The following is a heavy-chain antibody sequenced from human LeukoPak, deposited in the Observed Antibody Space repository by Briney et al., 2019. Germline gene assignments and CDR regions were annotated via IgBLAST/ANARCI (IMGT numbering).Heavy chain of an antibody. J-gene: IGHJ4*02. CDR2: ISSSGSTI. D-gene: IGHD2-15*01. CDR1: GFTFSDYY. CDR3: ARRYCSAGSCYWGFDY. V-gene: IGHV3-11*01. Sequence: GGSLTLSCAASGFTFSDYYMSWIRQAPGKGLEWVSYISSSGSTIYYADSVKGRFTISRDNAKNSLYLQMNSLRAEVTAVYYCARRYCSAGSCYWGFDYWGQGTLVTVSS.